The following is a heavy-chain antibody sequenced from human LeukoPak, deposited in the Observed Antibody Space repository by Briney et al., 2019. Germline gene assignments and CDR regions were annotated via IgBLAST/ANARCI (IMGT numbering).Heavy chain of an antibody. V-gene: IGHV3-7*01. CDR3: AKDLFYYDKGGFDY. CDR1: GFTFSNYW. Sequence: GGSLRLSCEASGFTFSNYWMSWVRQAPGKGLEWVANIKQDGSEKYYVDSVKGRFTISRDNSKNTLYLQMNSLRTEDTAVYYCAKDLFYYDKGGFDYWGQGTLVTVSS. CDR2: IKQDGSEK. D-gene: IGHD3-22*01. J-gene: IGHJ4*02.